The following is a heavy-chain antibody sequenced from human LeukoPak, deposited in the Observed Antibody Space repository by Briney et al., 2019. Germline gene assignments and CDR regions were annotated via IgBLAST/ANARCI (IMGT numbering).Heavy chain of an antibody. CDR3: ARDFGGYGDYAAFDI. V-gene: IGHV1-8*01. J-gene: IGHJ3*02. Sequence: ASVKVSCKASGYTFTSYDIHWVRQATGQGLEWMGRMNPNRGDTDYAQKFQGRVTMTRDTSISTAYMELRSLRSDDTAVYYCARDFGGYGDYAAFDIWGQGTMVTVSS. D-gene: IGHD4-17*01. CDR1: GYTFTSYD. CDR2: MNPNRGDT.